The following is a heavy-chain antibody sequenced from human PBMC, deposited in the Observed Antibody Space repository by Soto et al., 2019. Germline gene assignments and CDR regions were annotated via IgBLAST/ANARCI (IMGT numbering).Heavy chain of an antibody. CDR3: ARGGEAVRIQLWLY. J-gene: IGHJ4*02. CDR2: INPNTGDT. CDR1: GYTFIGYY. D-gene: IGHD5-18*01. V-gene: IGHV1-2*04. Sequence: ASVKVSCKASGYTFIGYYMHWVRQAPGQGLEWMGWINPNTGDTNYAQKFQGSVTLTRDTSISTAYMELRSLISDDTAVYYYARGGEAVRIQLWLYWGQGTLVTVSS.